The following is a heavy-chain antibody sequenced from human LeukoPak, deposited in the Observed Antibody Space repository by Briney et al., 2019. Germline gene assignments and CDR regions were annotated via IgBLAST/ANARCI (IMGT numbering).Heavy chain of an antibody. Sequence: SETLSLTCAVYGGSFSGYYWSWIRQPPGKGLEWIGEINHSGSTNYNPSLKSRVTISVDTSKNQFSLKLSSVTAADTAVYYCARGRGVLAYRIQLWLPLDYWGQGTLVTVSS. CDR3: ARGRGVLAYRIQLWLPLDY. CDR2: INHSGST. V-gene: IGHV4-34*01. J-gene: IGHJ4*02. D-gene: IGHD5-18*01. CDR1: GGSFSGYY.